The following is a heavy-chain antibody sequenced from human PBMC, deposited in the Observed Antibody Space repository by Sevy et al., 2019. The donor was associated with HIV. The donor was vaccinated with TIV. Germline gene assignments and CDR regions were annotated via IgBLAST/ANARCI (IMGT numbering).Heavy chain of an antibody. J-gene: IGHJ6*02. Sequence: GGSLRLSCIVSGISFTTSGMHWVRQAPGKGLEWVAVISYHGRDKFYAESVKGRSTISRDNSKNMLYLQMNSLRAEDTGVYYCAKDFTGYNGMDVWGQWTMVTVSS. V-gene: IGHV3-30*18. D-gene: IGHD3-9*01. CDR1: GISFTTSG. CDR2: ISYHGRDK. CDR3: AKDFTGYNGMDV.